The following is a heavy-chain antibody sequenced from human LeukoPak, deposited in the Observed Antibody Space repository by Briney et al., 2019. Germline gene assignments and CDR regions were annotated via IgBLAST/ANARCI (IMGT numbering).Heavy chain of an antibody. CDR1: GFTFSSYS. D-gene: IGHD2-21*02. CDR3: ARDGRPCGGDCYSLYYFDY. V-gene: IGHV3-21*01. Sequence: GGSLRLSCAASGFTFSSYSMNWVRQAPGKGLEWVSSISSSSSYIYYADSVKGRFTISRDNAKNSLYLQMNSLRAEDTAVYYCARDGRPCGGDCYSLYYFDYWGQGTLVTVSS. CDR2: ISSSSSYI. J-gene: IGHJ4*02.